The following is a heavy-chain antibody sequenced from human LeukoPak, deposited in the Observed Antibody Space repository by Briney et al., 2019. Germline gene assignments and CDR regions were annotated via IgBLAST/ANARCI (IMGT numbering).Heavy chain of an antibody. Sequence: PGGSLRLSCAASGFTFSSYAMHWVRQAPGKGLEWVAVISYDGSNKYYADSVKGRFTISRDNSKNTLYLQMNSLRAEDTAVYYCARDSMITFGGVTVTGVFDYWGQGNLVTVSS. CDR3: ARDSMITFGGVTVTGVFDY. CDR1: GFTFSSYA. V-gene: IGHV3-30*04. D-gene: IGHD3-16*02. CDR2: ISYDGSNK. J-gene: IGHJ4*02.